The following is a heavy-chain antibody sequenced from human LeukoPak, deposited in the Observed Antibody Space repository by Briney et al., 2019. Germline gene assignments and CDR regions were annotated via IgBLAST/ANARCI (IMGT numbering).Heavy chain of an antibody. CDR2: INPSGGNT. D-gene: IGHD3-10*01. J-gene: IGHJ3*02. V-gene: IGHV1-46*01. CDR1: GYIFTSYF. Sequence: ASVKVSCKASGYIFTSYFMHWVRQAPGQGLEWMGIINPSGGNTNYAQKFQGRVTMTRDTSTSTVYMELSSLRSDDTAVYYCASQGWFGELSSAFDIWGQGTMVTVSS. CDR3: ASQGWFGELSSAFDI.